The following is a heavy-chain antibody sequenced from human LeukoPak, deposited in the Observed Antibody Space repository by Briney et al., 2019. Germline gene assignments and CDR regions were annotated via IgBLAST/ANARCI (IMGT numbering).Heavy chain of an antibody. CDR2: IYYSGST. CDR3: ARQATVVVPAAKGGFDP. V-gene: IGHV4-39*01. CDR1: GGSISSSSYY. Sequence: SETLSLTCTVSGGSISSSSYYWGWIRQSPGKGLEWIGSIYYSGSTYYNPSLKSRVTISVDTSKNQFSLKLSSVTAADTAMYYCARQATVVVPAAKGGFDPWGQGTLVTVSS. D-gene: IGHD2-2*01. J-gene: IGHJ5*02.